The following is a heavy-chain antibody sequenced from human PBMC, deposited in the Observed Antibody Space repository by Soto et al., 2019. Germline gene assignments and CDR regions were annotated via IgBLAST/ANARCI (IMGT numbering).Heavy chain of an antibody. CDR3: ARANYIVVVPAATANWFDP. Sequence: QVQLQESGPGLVKPSQTLSLTCTVSGGSISSGGYYWSWIRQHPGKGLEWIGYIYYSGSTYYNPSLERRVTISVDTSKNQFSLKLSSVTAADTAVYYCARANYIVVVPAATANWFDPWGQGTLVTVSS. CDR2: IYYSGST. D-gene: IGHD2-2*01. CDR1: GGSISSGGYY. V-gene: IGHV4-31*03. J-gene: IGHJ5*02.